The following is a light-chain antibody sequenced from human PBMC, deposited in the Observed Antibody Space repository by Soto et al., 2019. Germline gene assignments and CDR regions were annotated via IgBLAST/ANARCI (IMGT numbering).Light chain of an antibody. CDR1: SSDVGGYNY. V-gene: IGLV2-14*01. Sequence: QSALTQPASVSGSPGQSVTISCTGTSSDVGGYNYVSWYQQHPGKAPKLVIYGVNYRPSGVSARFSGSKFQNTASLTISGRQAEDEADYYCSSFRTGSVVLFGGGTKLTVL. CDR3: SSFRTGSVVL. J-gene: IGLJ3*02. CDR2: GVN.